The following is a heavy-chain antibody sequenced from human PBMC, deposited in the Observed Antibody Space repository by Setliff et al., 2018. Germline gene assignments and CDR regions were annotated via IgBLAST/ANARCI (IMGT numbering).Heavy chain of an antibody. CDR2: IHYSGST. Sequence: PSETLSLTCSVSGASISSGSYYWNWIRQRPGRGLEWIGYIHYSGSTYYSPSLKSRLTISVDTSKNHFSLRLNSVTAADTAVYYCARGDYFYYYMDVWGIGTTVTVSS. V-gene: IGHV4-31*03. CDR3: ARGDYFYYYMDV. CDR1: GASISSGSYY. J-gene: IGHJ6*03.